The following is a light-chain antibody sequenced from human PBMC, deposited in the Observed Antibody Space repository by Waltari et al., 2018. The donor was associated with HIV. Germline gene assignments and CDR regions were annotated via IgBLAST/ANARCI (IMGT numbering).Light chain of an antibody. Sequence: QSALTQPPSVSGSPGQSVTISCTGSSSDVGRHNRVSWYQQPPGTAPKLLIYEVTYRPSGVPDRFAGSKAGNTASLTISGPQAEDEADYYCSSYTSSSTYVFGTGTRVTVL. CDR1: SSDVGRHNR. J-gene: IGLJ1*01. CDR2: EVT. CDR3: SSYTSSSTYV. V-gene: IGLV2-18*02.